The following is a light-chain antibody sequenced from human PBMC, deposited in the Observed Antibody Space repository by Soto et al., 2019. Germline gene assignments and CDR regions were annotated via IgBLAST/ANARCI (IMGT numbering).Light chain of an antibody. Sequence: EIVLTHSPGTLSLSPGEIATLSCRASQSVTSRFLAWYQQKPGQAPRLLIYGSSSRASGIPDRFSGGGSGTDFTLTISRLEPEDFAVYYCQQYGSTPLITFGQGTRLEIK. V-gene: IGKV3-20*01. CDR2: GSS. CDR3: QQYGSTPLIT. J-gene: IGKJ5*01. CDR1: QSVTSRF.